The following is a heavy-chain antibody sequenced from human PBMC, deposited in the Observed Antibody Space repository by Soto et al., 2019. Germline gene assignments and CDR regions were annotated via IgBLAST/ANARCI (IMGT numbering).Heavy chain of an antibody. J-gene: IGHJ4*02. CDR2: IYPGDSDT. V-gene: IGHV5-51*01. Sequence: EVQLVQSGAEVKKPGESLKISCQASGYSFISSWIGWVRQMPGKGLEWMGIIYPGDSDTRYSPSFQGQVTISADKSTSTAYLQWSSLKASDTATYYCARMMAASGTAFDYWGQGALVTVSS. CDR1: GYSFISSW. D-gene: IGHD6-13*01. CDR3: ARMMAASGTAFDY.